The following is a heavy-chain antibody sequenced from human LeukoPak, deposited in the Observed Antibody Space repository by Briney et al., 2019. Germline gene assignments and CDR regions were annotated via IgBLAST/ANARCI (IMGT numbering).Heavy chain of an antibody. CDR3: ARWDPFDAFDI. D-gene: IGHD1-26*01. V-gene: IGHV4-4*02. CDR2: IYHSGST. J-gene: IGHJ3*02. CDR1: GGSISSSNW. Sequence: SGTLSLTCAVSGGSISSSNWWSWVRQPPGKGLEWLGEIYHSGSTNYNPSLKSRVTMSVDKSKNQSSLKLSSVTAADTAVYYCARWDPFDAFDIWGQGTMVTVSS.